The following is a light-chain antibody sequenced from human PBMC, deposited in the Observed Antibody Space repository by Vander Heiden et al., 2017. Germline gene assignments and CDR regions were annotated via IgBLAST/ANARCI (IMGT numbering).Light chain of an antibody. J-gene: IGLJ2*01. Sequence: SYELTQPPSVSVSPGQTASITCSGDKLGDKYACWYQQKPGQSPVLVIYQDSKRTSGIPERFSGSNSGNTATLTISGTQAMDEADYYCQAWDSSTVVFGGGTKQTVL. V-gene: IGLV3-1*01. CDR1: KLGDKY. CDR2: QDS. CDR3: QAWDSSTVV.